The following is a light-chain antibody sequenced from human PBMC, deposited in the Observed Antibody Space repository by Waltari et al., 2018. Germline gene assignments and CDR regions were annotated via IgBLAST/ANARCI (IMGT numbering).Light chain of an antibody. V-gene: IGLV1-40*01. J-gene: IGLJ2*01. Sequence: QSVLTQPPSVSGAPVQRVTISCTGSSSNIGAGYDVHWYQQLPGRAPKLLIYDNTNRPSGVPYRFSGSKSGTSASLAITGLQAEDEADYYCQSYDNSLTVLFGGGTKLTVL. CDR2: DNT. CDR3: QSYDNSLTVL. CDR1: SSNIGAGYD.